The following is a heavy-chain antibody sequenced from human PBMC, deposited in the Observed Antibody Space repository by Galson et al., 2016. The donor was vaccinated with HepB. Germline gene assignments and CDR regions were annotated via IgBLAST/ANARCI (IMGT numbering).Heavy chain of an antibody. CDR1: GGSIISSTFY. V-gene: IGHV4-39*01. J-gene: IGHJ6*02. CDR2: IYYSGST. Sequence: ETLSLTCTVSGGSIISSTFYWDWIRQPPGKGLEWIGSIYYSGSTYSNPSLKRRLTISVDTSKNQFSLKLSSVTAADTAIYYCARRADGYYYYYGMDVWGQGTTVTVSS. D-gene: IGHD5-24*01. CDR3: ARRADGYYYYYGMDV.